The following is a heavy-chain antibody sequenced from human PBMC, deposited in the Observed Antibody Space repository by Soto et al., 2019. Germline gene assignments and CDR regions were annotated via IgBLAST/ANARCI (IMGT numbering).Heavy chain of an antibody. CDR1: GFTFSNYA. Sequence: EVQLLESGGGLVQPGGSLRLTCAASGFTFSNYAMSWLPPPPGKGLEWVSAISGSGDRTYYADSVKGRFTISRATSKHALYLQRNSLRAEDSVGYYCVKGRIGHAYVDSWGQGTLVTVSS. V-gene: IGHV3-23*01. D-gene: IGHD2-2*01. CDR2: ISGSGDRT. CDR3: VKGRIGHAYVDS. J-gene: IGHJ4*02.